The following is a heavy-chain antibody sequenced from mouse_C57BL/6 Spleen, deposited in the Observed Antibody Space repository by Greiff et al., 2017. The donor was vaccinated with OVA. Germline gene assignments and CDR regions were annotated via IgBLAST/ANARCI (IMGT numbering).Heavy chain of an antibody. CDR2: INPSSGYT. D-gene: IGHD2-5*01. J-gene: IGHJ3*01. Sequence: QVQLKQSGAELARPGASVKMSCKASGYTFTSYTMHWVKQRPGQGLEWIGYINPSSGYTKYNQKFKDKATLTADKSSSTAYMQLSSLTSEDSAVYYCARSCCSNFWFADWGKGTLVTVAA. CDR3: ARSCCSNFWFAD. CDR1: GYTFTSYT. V-gene: IGHV1-4*01.